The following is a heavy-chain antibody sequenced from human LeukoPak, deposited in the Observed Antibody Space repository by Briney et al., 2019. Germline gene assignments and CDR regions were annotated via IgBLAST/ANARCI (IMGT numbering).Heavy chain of an antibody. Sequence: GGSLRLSCAASGFTFSTYVVNWVRQAPGKGLEWVSYISSSSSTIYYADSVKGRFTISRDNAENSLYLQMNSLRAEDTAVYYCARGSGGYDYWAREPWSPSPQ. CDR3: ARGSGGYDY. CDR1: GFTFSTYV. V-gene: IGHV3-48*01. J-gene: IGHJ4*02. CDR2: ISSSSSTI. D-gene: IGHD3-3*01.